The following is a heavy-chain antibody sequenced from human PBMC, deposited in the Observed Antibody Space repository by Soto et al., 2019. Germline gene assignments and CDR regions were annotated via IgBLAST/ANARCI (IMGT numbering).Heavy chain of an antibody. CDR3: AKDYGLELRYYGMDV. CDR1: GFTFSSYG. V-gene: IGHV3-30*18. D-gene: IGHD1-7*01. CDR2: ISYDGSNK. Sequence: GGSLRLSCAPSGFTFSSYGMHWVRQAPGKGLEWVAVISYDGSNKYYADSVKGRFTISRDNSKNTLYLQMNSLRAEDTAVYYCAKDYGLELRYYGMDVWGQGTTVTVSS. J-gene: IGHJ6*02.